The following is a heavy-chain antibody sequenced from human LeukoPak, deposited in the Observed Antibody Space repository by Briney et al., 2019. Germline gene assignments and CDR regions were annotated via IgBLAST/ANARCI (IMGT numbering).Heavy chain of an antibody. J-gene: IGHJ6*02. CDR2: LVYDGFYK. D-gene: IGHD3-10*01. Sequence: GRSLILSCAASGFSFSNYGMHWVRQAPGKGLEWVALLVYDGFYKYYADSVKGRFTISRDDSTNTVYLHLSSLRAEDTSVYYCAKDLIARVRGSPMDVWGQGTRVIVSS. CDR3: AKDLIARVRGSPMDV. CDR1: GFSFSNYG. V-gene: IGHV3-30*18.